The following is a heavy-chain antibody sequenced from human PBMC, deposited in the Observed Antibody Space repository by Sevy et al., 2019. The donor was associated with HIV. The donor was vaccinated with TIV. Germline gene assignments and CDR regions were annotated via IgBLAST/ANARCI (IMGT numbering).Heavy chain of an antibody. Sequence: GGSLRLSCAASRFSFNGYGMHWVRQAPGKRLEWVAFIRYDGSNKYYADSVKGRFTISRDDSKNTLYLQMNSLRAEDTELYYCARGTPAFCTGGVCFNWFDPWGQGTLVTVSS. CDR3: ARGTPAFCTGGVCFNWFDP. V-gene: IGHV3-30*02. J-gene: IGHJ5*02. D-gene: IGHD2-8*02. CDR2: IRYDGSNK. CDR1: RFSFNGYG.